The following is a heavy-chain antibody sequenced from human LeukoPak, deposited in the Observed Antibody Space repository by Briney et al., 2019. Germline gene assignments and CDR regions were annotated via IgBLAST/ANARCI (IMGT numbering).Heavy chain of an antibody. J-gene: IGHJ6*03. CDR3: ARSVEGYCSGGSCYSYYYYMDV. D-gene: IGHD2-15*01. V-gene: IGHV4-34*01. CDR2: INHSGST. Sequence: TSETLSLTCAVYGGSFSGYYWSWIRQPPGKGLEWIGEINHSGSTNYNPSLKSRVTISVDTSKNQFSLKLSSVTAADTAVYYCARSVEGYCSGGSCYSYYYYMDVWGKGTTVTVSS. CDR1: GGSFSGYY.